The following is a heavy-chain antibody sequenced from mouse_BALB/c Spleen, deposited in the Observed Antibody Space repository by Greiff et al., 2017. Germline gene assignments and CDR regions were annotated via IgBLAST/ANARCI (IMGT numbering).Heavy chain of an antibody. CDR1: GYTFTSYV. J-gene: IGHJ4*01. D-gene: IGHD2-1*01. V-gene: IGHV1-14*01. CDR2: INPYNDGT. Sequence: VQLQQSGPELVKPGASVKMSCKASGYTFTSYVMHWVKQKPGQGLEWIGYINPYNDGTKYNEKFKGKATLTSDKSSSTAYMELSSLTSEDSAVYYCASYYGNYPHYYAMDYWGQGTSVTVSS. CDR3: ASYYGNYPHYYAMDY.